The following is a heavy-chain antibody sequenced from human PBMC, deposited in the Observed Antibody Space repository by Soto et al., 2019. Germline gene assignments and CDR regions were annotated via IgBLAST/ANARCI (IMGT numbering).Heavy chain of an antibody. CDR3: ARGFGWVDV. CDR1: GYTVSRNY. V-gene: IGHV3-66*01. Sequence: EGKLVESGGGLVQPGGSLRLSCAASGYTVSRNYMSWVRQAPGKGLEWVSFIHSGGGTYYADSVKGRFTISRDNSKNTLYLQMNSLRAEDTAVYYCARGFGWVDVWGQGTTVTVSS. J-gene: IGHJ6*02. D-gene: IGHD3-10*01. CDR2: IHSGGGT.